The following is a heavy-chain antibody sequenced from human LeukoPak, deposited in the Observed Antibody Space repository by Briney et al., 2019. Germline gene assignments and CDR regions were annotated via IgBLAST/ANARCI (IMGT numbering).Heavy chain of an antibody. CDR2: ISSSGSTI. J-gene: IGHJ4*02. Sequence: GGSLRLSCAASGFTFSSYSMNWVRQAPGKGLEWVSYISSSGSTIYYADSVKGRFTISRDNAKNSLYLQMNSLRAEYTAVYYCARDPVYSSGWYGNYWGQGTLVTVSS. V-gene: IGHV3-48*04. D-gene: IGHD6-19*01. CDR3: ARDPVYSSGWYGNY. CDR1: GFTFSSYS.